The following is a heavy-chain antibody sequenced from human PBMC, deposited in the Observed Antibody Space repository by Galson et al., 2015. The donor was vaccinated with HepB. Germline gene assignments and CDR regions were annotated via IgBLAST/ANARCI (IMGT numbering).Heavy chain of an antibody. CDR3: AKDYDFWSGLSLPNDY. J-gene: IGHJ4*02. Sequence: SLRLSCAASGFTFPNYAMNWVRQAPGKGLEWVSNINPSGGSTYYADSVKGRFTISRDNSKNTLYLLLSSLRAEDTAIYYCAKDYDFWSGLSLPNDYWGPGTLVTVSS. CDR2: INPSGGST. D-gene: IGHD3-3*01. CDR1: GFTFPNYA. V-gene: IGHV3-23*01.